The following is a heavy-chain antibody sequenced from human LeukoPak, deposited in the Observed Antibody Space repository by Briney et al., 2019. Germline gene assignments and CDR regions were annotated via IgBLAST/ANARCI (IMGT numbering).Heavy chain of an antibody. CDR1: GYIFTPHH. J-gene: IGHJ4*02. V-gene: IGHV1-3*01. Sequence: ASVKVSCKTSGYIFTPHHIHWMRQAPGQGLELLGWVSAANNPEYSQKFQGRVVITRDASATTSYLELNSLRSEDTAVYYCAMSVEMPPIPSFDYWGQGALVTVSP. D-gene: IGHD5-24*01. CDR3: AMSVEMPPIPSFDY. CDR2: VSAANNP.